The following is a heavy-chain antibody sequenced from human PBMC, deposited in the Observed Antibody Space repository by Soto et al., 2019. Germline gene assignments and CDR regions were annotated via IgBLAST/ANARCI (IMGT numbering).Heavy chain of an antibody. V-gene: IGHV3-23*01. D-gene: IGHD4-4*01. CDR2: ISPNGQVI. Sequence: GDSLQLSCGFSGFTVTSNGVSWVRQAPGKGLEWVSAISPNGQVIWYADSVKGRFTISRDISRNTVFLQMDSLRAEETAVYYCAKDRQYPRDYFHYWGQGTLVTV. CDR1: GFTVTSNG. CDR3: AKDRQYPRDYFHY. J-gene: IGHJ4*02.